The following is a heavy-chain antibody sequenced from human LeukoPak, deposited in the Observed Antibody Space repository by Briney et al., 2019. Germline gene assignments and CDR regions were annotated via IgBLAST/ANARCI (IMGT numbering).Heavy chain of an antibody. D-gene: IGHD2-2*01. Sequence: SETLSLTCTVSGASVSSSNYYWSWIRQPPGKGLEWIGYIYYSGSTNYNPSLKSRVTISVDTSKNQFSLKLTSVTAADTAVYYCARDYCTTTRCYPNYFDYWGQGTLATVSS. J-gene: IGHJ4*02. CDR3: ARDYCTTTRCYPNYFDY. CDR1: GASVSSSNYY. V-gene: IGHV4-61*01. CDR2: IYYSGST.